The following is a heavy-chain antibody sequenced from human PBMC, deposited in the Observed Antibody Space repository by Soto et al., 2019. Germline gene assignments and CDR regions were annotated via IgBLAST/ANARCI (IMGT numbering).Heavy chain of an antibody. J-gene: IGHJ4*02. CDR2: IHPNSGGT. D-gene: IGHD5-12*01. Sequence: ASVKVSCKASGYTFTGYYMHWVRQAPGQGLERMGWIHPNSGGTNYAQKFQGGVTMTGDTSINTAYMELSRLRSDDTAVYYCVRGIVTTISGYWGQGTLVTVSS. V-gene: IGHV1-2*02. CDR1: GYTFTGYY. CDR3: VRGIVTTISGY.